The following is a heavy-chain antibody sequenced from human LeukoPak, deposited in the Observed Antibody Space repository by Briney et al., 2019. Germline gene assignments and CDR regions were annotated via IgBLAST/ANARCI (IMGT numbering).Heavy chain of an antibody. CDR2: ISGSGDNT. Sequence: GSLRLSCAASGFTFSNYAMSWVRQAPGKGLEWVSDISGSGDNTYYADSVKGRFTFSRDNSKDTLYLQMNSLRAEDTAVYYCARDPYSSSYYYFDYWGQGTLVTVSS. V-gene: IGHV3-23*01. J-gene: IGHJ4*02. CDR3: ARDPYSSSYYYFDY. D-gene: IGHD6-13*01. CDR1: GFTFSNYA.